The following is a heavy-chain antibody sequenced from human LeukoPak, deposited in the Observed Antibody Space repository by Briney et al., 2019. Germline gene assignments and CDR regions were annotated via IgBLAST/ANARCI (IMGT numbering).Heavy chain of an antibody. V-gene: IGHV3-30*02. D-gene: IGHD3-16*02. J-gene: IGHJ4*02. CDR3: AKTSSYDYVWGSYRSPDY. CDR1: GFTFGSYG. CDR2: IRYDGSNK. Sequence: GGSLRLSCAASGFTFGSYGMHWVRQAPGKGLEWVAFIRYDGSNKYYADSVKGRFTISRDNSKNTLYLQMNSLRAEDTAVYYCAKTSSYDYVWGSYRSPDYWGQGTLVTVSS.